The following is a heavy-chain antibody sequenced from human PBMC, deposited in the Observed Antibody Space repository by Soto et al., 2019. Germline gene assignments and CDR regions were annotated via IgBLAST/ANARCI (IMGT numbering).Heavy chain of an antibody. J-gene: IGHJ3*02. CDR1: GGTFSSFT. V-gene: IGHV1-69*01. CDR3: ARGNALDI. CDR2: FMPILAAA. Sequence: QLQLVQSGAEVKKPGSSVKVSCKASGGTFSSFTVNWVRQAPGQGLEWMGVFMPILAAANYAPKFQGRVTIIADESTNTGSMELSSLRSEDTAVYYCARGNALDIWGQGTMVTVS.